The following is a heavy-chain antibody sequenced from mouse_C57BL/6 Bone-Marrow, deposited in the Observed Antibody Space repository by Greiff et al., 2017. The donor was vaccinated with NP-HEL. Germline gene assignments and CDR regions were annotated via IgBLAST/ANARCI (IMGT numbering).Heavy chain of an antibody. CDR3: AIYSNYFAY. CDR2: ISNLAYSI. D-gene: IGHD2-5*01. V-gene: IGHV5-15*01. Sequence: EVQLVESGGGLVQPGGSLKLSCAASGFTFSDYGMAWGRQAPRKGPEWVAFISNLAYSIYYADTVTGRFTISRENAKNTLYLEMSSLRSEDTAMYYCAIYSNYFAYWGQGTLVTVSA. J-gene: IGHJ3*01. CDR1: GFTFSDYG.